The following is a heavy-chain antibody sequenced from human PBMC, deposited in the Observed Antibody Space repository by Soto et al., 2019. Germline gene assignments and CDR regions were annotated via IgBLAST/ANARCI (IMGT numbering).Heavy chain of an antibody. CDR2: MSPNSGNT. CDR1: GYTFTSYD. V-gene: IGHV1-8*01. D-gene: IGHD2-2*01. Sequence: ASVKVSCKASGYTFTSYDINWVRQATGQGLEWMGWMSPNSGNTGYAQKFQGRVTMTRNTSISTAYMELSSLRSEDTAVYYCARGFIVVVPAAIGVEYGGTYNWFDPWGQGTLVTVSS. CDR3: ARGFIVVVPAAIGVEYGGTYNWFDP. J-gene: IGHJ5*02.